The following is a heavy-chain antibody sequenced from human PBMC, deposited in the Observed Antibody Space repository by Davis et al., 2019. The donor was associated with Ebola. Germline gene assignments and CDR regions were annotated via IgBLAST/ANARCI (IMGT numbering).Heavy chain of an antibody. CDR1: GFTFSDYY. V-gene: IGHV3-11*04. CDR3: AGDTTYDSWSGYSFDY. J-gene: IGHJ4*02. Sequence: GESLKISCAASGFTFSDYYMSWIRQAPGKGLEWVSYISSSGSTIYYADSVKGRFTISRDNAKNSLYLQMNSLIAEDTAVYYCAGDTTYDSWSGYSFDYWGQGTLVTVSS. CDR2: ISSSGSTI. D-gene: IGHD3-3*01.